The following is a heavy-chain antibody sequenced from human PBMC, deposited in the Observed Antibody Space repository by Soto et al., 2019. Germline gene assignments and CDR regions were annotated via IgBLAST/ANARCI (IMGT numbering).Heavy chain of an antibody. D-gene: IGHD5-18*01. J-gene: IGHJ6*02. Sequence: WIGEINHSGSTNYNPSLKSRVTISVDTSKNQFSLKLSSVTAADTAVYYCARGHRYGAAMVYYYYYYGMDVWGQGTTVTVSS. CDR3: ARGHRYGAAMVYYYYYYGMDV. V-gene: IGHV4-34*01. CDR2: INHSGST.